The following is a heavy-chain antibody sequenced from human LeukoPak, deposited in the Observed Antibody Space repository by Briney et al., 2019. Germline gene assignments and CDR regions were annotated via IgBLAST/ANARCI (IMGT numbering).Heavy chain of an antibody. Sequence: SVKVSFKASGGTFSSYAIGWVRQAPGQGLEWMGGIIPIFGTANYAQKFQGRVTITADESTSTAYMELSSLRSEDTAVYYCAREVRYPDAFDIWGQGTMVTVSS. D-gene: IGHD3-9*01. CDR2: IIPIFGTA. CDR3: AREVRYPDAFDI. J-gene: IGHJ3*02. V-gene: IGHV1-69*01. CDR1: GGTFSSYA.